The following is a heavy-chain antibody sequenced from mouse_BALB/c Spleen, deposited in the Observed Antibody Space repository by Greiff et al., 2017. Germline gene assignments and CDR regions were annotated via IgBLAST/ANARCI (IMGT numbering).Heavy chain of an antibody. CDR1: GYTFTDYW. CDR3: ATLYAMDY. J-gene: IGHJ4*01. CDR2: IDTSDSYT. V-gene: IGHV1-69*02. Sequence: QVQLKQPGAELVKPGASVKLSCKASGYTFTDYWMHWVKQRPGQGLEWIGAIDTSDSYTSYNQKFKGKATLTVDESSSTAYMQLSSLTSEDSAVYYCATLYAMDYWGQGTSVTVSS.